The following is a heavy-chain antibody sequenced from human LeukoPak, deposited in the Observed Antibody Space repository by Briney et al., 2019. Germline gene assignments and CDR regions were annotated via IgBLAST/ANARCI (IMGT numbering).Heavy chain of an antibody. J-gene: IGHJ4*02. CDR1: GYSISSGYY. Sequence: PSETLSLTCTVSGYSISSGYYWGWIRQPPGKGLEWIGSIYHSGSTYYNPSLKSRVTISVDTSKNQFSLKLSSVTAADTAVYYCVSIAVAGTGDYFDYWGQGTLVTVSS. D-gene: IGHD6-19*01. CDR3: VSIAVAGTGDYFDY. V-gene: IGHV4-38-2*02. CDR2: IYHSGST.